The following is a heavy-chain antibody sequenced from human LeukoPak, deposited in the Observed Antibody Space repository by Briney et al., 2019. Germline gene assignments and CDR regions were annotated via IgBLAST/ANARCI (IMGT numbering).Heavy chain of an antibody. CDR2: IRNDGKNK. V-gene: IGHV3-30*02. D-gene: IGHD5-18*01. J-gene: IGHJ4*02. Sequence: GGSLRLSCAASGFTFSIYGMHWVRQAPGKELEWVAFIRNDGKNKYYGDSVKGRITISRDNSQNTLYLQVNSLRVEDTAVYYCAKDFDGYSYGILDNWGQGTLVTVSS. CDR3: AKDFDGYSYGILDN. CDR1: GFTFSIYG.